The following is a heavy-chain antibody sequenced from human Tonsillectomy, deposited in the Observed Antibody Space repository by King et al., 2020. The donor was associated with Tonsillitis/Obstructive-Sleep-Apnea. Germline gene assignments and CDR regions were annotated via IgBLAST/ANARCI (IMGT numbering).Heavy chain of an antibody. Sequence: VQLVESGGGVVQPGRSLRLSCAASGFTFRSYAIHWVRQAPGKGLEWVAVISYDGSHIYYADSVKGRFTISRDNSKNTLYRQMNSRRAEDTAGYYCAYGGKSDFDYWGQGTLVTVSS. CDR1: GFTFRSYA. J-gene: IGHJ4*02. CDR3: AYGGKSDFDY. D-gene: IGHD4-23*01. CDR2: ISYDGSHI. V-gene: IGHV3-30*04.